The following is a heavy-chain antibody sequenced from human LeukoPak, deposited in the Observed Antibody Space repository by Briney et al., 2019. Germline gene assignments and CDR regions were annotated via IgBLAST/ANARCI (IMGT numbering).Heavy chain of an antibody. V-gene: IGHV4-38-2*02. Sequence: SETLSLTCTVSGYSISSGYYWGWIRPPPGKGLEWIGNIFYSGSTYYSPSLRSRVTISVDTSKNQFSLKLSSVTAADTAVYYCAAIVGGNYYMDVWGKGTTVTVSS. CDR2: IFYSGST. CDR1: GYSISSGYY. CDR3: AAIVGGNYYMDV. D-gene: IGHD2-15*01. J-gene: IGHJ6*03.